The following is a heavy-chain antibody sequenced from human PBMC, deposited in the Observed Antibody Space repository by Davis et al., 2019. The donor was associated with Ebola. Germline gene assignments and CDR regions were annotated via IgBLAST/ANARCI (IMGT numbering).Heavy chain of an antibody. CDR2: SIPGLDVS. CDR3: VRDFGYEDGAGFQHYFGS. V-gene: IGHV1-69*04. Sequence: SVKVSCKASEVTFSSYTISWVRQAPGQGLEWMGRSIPGLDVSVYAQKFQGRVRLTADKSTKTAYMELSSLRSGDTAVYFCVRDFGYEDGAGFQHYFGSWGRGTLVTVPP. J-gene: IGHJ4*02. D-gene: IGHD4/OR15-4a*01. CDR1: EVTFSSYT.